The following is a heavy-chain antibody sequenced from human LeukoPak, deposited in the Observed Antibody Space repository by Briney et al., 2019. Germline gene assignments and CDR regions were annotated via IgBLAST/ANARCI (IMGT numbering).Heavy chain of an antibody. Sequence: NPSETLSLTCAVYGGSFSGYYWSWIRQPPGKGLEWIGEINHSGSTNYNPSLKSRVTISVDTSKNQFSLKLSSVTAADTAVYYCARGFRSIAARLSWFDPWGQGTLVTVSS. CDR2: INHSGST. D-gene: IGHD6-6*01. CDR1: GGSFSGYY. CDR3: ARGFRSIAARLSWFDP. J-gene: IGHJ5*02. V-gene: IGHV4-34*01.